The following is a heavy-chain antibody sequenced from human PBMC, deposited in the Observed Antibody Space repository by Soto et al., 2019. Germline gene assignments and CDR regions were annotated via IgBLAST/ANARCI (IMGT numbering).Heavy chain of an antibody. CDR3: ARDRGFSCFDL. CDR2: ISAYNGNT. V-gene: IGHV1-18*01. CDR1: GYTFTSYG. Sequence: ASVKVSCKASGYTFTSYGISWVRQAPGQGLEWMGWISAYNGNTNYAQKLQDRVTMTTDTSTSTAYMELNSLRVDDTAIYYCARDRGFSCFDLWGQGTLVTVSS. D-gene: IGHD3-10*01. J-gene: IGHJ5*01.